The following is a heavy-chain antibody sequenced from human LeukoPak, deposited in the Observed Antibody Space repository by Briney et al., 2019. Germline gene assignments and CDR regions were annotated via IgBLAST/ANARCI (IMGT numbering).Heavy chain of an antibody. CDR2: ISSSSNYI. D-gene: IGHD2-15*01. Sequence: PGGSLRLSCAASGFIFSSYTMNWVRQAPGKGLEWVSSISSSSNYIYYADSMKGRFTISRDNAKNSLSLLMNSLRVEDTAVYYCAREGVVGATDYWGQGTLVTVSS. CDR3: AREGVVGATDY. V-gene: IGHV3-21*01. CDR1: GFIFSSYT. J-gene: IGHJ4*02.